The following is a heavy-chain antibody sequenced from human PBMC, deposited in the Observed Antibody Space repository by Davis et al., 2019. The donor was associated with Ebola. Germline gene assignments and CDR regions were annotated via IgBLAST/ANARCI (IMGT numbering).Heavy chain of an antibody. CDR3: TMGGITGGFDY. CDR2: FDPEDGET. V-gene: IGHV1-24*01. CDR1: GYSLSELS. Sequence: ASVKVSCKVSGYSLSELSIHWVRQSPGRGLEWMGTFDPEDGETISAQKFHDRVSMTEDTSTDTAFMELNSLTSDDTAIYYCTMGGITGGFDYWGQGTLVTVSS. D-gene: IGHD1-14*01. J-gene: IGHJ4*02.